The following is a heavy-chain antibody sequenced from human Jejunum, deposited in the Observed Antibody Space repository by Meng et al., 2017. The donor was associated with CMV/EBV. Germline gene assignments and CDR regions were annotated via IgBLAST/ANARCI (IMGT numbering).Heavy chain of an antibody. Sequence: SLKISGAASGFNFSSYWIHWVRQAPGKGLVWVSSISNIGSFKACADSVKGRFTVSRDNAKNTAYLQMNSLTVEDAAVYYCGDFEAGWGQGTLVTVSS. CDR3: GDFEAG. V-gene: IGHV3-74*01. D-gene: IGHD3-3*01. CDR1: GFNFSSYW. J-gene: IGHJ4*02. CDR2: ISNIGSFK.